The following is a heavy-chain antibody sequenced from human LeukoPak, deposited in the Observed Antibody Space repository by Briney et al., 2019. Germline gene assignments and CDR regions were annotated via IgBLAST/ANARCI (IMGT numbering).Heavy chain of an antibody. CDR2: INHSGST. J-gene: IGHJ4*02. CDR3: ARGKAGDCSSTSCPKGYFDY. CDR1: GGSFSGYY. V-gene: IGHV4-34*01. Sequence: PSETLSLTCAAYGGSFSGYYWSWIRQPPGKGLEWIGEINHSGSTNYNPSLKSRVTISVDTSKNQFSLKLSSVTAADTAVYYCARGKAGDCSSTSCPKGYFDYWGQGTLVTVSS. D-gene: IGHD2-2*01.